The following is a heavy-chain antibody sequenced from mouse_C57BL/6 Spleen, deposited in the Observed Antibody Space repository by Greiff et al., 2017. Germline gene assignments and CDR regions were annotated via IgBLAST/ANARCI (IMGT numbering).Heavy chain of an antibody. J-gene: IGHJ1*03. Sequence: DVMLVESGGGLVQPGGSLSLSCAASGFTFTDYYMSWVRQPPGKALEWLGFIRNKANGYTTEYSAPVKGRFTISRDNSQSILYLQMNALRAEDSATYYGARSLYYSNYGGYFDVWGTGTTVTVSS. CDR3: ARSLYYSNYGGYFDV. D-gene: IGHD2-5*01. V-gene: IGHV7-3*01. CDR2: IRNKANGYTT. CDR1: GFTFTDYY.